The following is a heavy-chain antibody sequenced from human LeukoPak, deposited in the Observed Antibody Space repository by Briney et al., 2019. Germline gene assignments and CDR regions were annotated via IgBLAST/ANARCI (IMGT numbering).Heavy chain of an antibody. CDR1: GGSVSSYH. V-gene: IGHV4-59*08. CDR3: ARRGGGYCSGGSCYSLDY. J-gene: IGHJ4*02. CDR2: IYYSGST. Sequence: SETLSLTCTVSGGSVSSYHWSWIWQPPGKGLEWIGYIYYSGSTNYNPSLKSRVTISLDTSKNQFSLKLTSVTAADTAVYYCARRGGGYCSGGSCYSLDYWGQGTLVTVS. D-gene: IGHD2-15*01.